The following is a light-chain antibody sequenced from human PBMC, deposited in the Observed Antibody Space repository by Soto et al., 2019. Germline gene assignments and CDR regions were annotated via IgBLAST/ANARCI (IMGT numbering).Light chain of an antibody. CDR1: QSVSTY. CDR2: AAS. J-gene: IGKJ1*01. CDR3: QQTYNSLWT. Sequence: DIQMTQSPSSLSASVGDRVTITCRASQSVSTYLNWYHQKPGKAPKLLIYAASSLQGGVPSRFSGSGSGTDFTLTISSLQPEDFATYFCQQTYNSLWTFGQGTTVDFK. V-gene: IGKV1-39*01.